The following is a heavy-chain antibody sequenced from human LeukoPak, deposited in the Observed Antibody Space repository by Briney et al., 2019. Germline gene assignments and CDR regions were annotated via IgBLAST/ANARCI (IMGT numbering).Heavy chain of an antibody. CDR1: GYTLTELS. D-gene: IGHD3-22*01. CDR2: FDPEDGET. V-gene: IGHV1-24*01. CDR3: ATVRHYYDSSGYLPPAYYFDY. Sequence: ASVKVSCKVSGYTLTELSMHWVRQAPGKGLEWMGGFDPEDGETIYAQKFQGRVTMTEDTSTDTAYTELSSLRSEDTAVYYCATVRHYYDSSGYLPPAYYFDYWGQGTLVTVSS. J-gene: IGHJ4*02.